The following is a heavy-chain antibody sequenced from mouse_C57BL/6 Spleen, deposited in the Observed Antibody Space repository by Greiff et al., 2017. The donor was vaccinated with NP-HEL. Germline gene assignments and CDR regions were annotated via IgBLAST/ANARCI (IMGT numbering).Heavy chain of an antibody. CDR2: IDPSDSET. Sequence: QVQLQQPGAELVRPGSSVKLSCKASGYTFTSYWMHWVKQRPIQGLEWIGNIDPSDSETHYNQKFKDKATLTVDKSSSTACMQLSSLTSEDSAVYYCAIRLYSYYFDYWGQGTTLTVSS. CDR3: AIRLYSYYFDY. V-gene: IGHV1-52*01. D-gene: IGHD2-12*01. J-gene: IGHJ2*01. CDR1: GYTFTSYW.